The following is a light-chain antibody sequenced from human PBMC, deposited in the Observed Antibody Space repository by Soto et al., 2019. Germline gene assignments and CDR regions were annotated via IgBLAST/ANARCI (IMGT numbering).Light chain of an antibody. V-gene: IGLV1-44*01. CDR2: SNN. J-gene: IGLJ7*01. Sequence: QSVLTQPPSASGTPGQRVTISCSGSSSNIGSNTVNWYQQLPGTAPKLLIYSNNQRPSGVPDRFSGSKSGTSASLAISGLQSEDGADYYCAAWDDSLNGYAVFGGGTQLTVL. CDR3: AAWDDSLNGYAV. CDR1: SSNIGSNT.